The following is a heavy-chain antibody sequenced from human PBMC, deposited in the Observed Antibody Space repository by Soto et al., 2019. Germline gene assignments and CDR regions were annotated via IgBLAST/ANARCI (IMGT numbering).Heavy chain of an antibody. V-gene: IGHV3-30-3*01. J-gene: IGHJ6*02. CDR3: ASTTTVTTDYYYYGMDV. Sequence: QVQLVESGGGVVQPGRSLRLSCAASGFTFSSYAMHWVRQAPGKGLESVAVISSDGSNKYYADSVKGRFTISRNNSKNTLYLQMNSLRAEDTAVYYCASTTTVTTDYYYYGMDVWGQGTTVTVSS. CDR2: ISSDGSNK. CDR1: GFTFSSYA. D-gene: IGHD4-4*01.